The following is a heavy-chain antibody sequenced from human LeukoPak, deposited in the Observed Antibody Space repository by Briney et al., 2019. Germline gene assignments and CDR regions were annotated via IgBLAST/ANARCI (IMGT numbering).Heavy chain of an antibody. J-gene: IGHJ4*02. CDR2: ISWNSGSI. Sequence: GGSLRLSCAASGFTFDDYAMHWVRQAPGKGLERVSGISWNSGSIGYADSVKGRFTISRDNAKNSLYLQMNSLRAEDTAVYYCASSGYWGQGTLVTVSS. D-gene: IGHD3-10*01. CDR3: ASSGY. CDR1: GFTFDDYA. V-gene: IGHV3-9*01.